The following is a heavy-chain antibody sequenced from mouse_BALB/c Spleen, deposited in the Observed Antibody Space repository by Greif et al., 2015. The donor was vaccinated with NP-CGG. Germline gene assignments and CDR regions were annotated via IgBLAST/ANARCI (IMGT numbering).Heavy chain of an antibody. CDR3: ARDLNGGFAY. J-gene: IGHJ3*01. Sequence: EVKLMESGGGLVKPGGSLKLSCAASGFTFSDYYMYWVRQTPEKRLEWVATISDGGSYTYYPDSVKGRFTISRDNAKNNLYLQMSSLKSEDTAMYYCARDLNGGFAYWGQGTLATVSA. CDR2: ISDGGSYT. CDR1: GFTFSDYY. V-gene: IGHV5-4*02.